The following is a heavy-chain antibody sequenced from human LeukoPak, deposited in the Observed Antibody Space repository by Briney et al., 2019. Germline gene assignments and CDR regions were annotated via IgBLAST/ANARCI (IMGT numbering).Heavy chain of an antibody. V-gene: IGHV3-7*05. D-gene: IGHD6-6*01. J-gene: IGHJ6*02. CDR2: IRQDGSEE. CDR1: GFTFSSYW. Sequence: GGSLRLSCAASGFTFSSYWMSWVRQAPGRGLEWVANIRQDGSEEVYVGSVKGRFTISRDNAKNSLFLQMNTLRAEDTAVYYCARDPYSSTWSYGMDVWGQGTTVTVSS. CDR3: ARDPYSSTWSYGMDV.